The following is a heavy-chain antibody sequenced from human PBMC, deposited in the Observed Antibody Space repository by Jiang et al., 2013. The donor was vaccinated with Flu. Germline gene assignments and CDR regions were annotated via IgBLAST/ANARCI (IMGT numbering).Heavy chain of an antibody. D-gene: IGHD6-13*01. CDR1: GGSISSSSYY. J-gene: IGHJ6*02. CDR3: ARHTSYSSSWLKKTQFYYGMDV. CDR2: FYYSGST. Sequence: GSGLVKPSETLSLTCTVSGGSISSSSYYWGWIRQPPGKGLEWIGSFYYSGSTYYNPSLKSRVTISVDTSKNQFSLKLSSVTAADTAVYYCARHTSYSSSWLKKTQFYYGMDVWGQGTTVTVSS. V-gene: IGHV4-39*01.